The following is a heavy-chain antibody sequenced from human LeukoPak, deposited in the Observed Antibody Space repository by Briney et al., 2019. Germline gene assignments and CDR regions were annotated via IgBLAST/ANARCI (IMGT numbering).Heavy chain of an antibody. V-gene: IGHV3-20*04. Sequence: AGSLRLSCAASGFTFDDYVMIWVRQAPGKRLEWVSGINWNGGSTGYADSVKGRFTISRDHAKNSLYLQMNSLRAEDTALYYCARDSSSWYYFDYWGQGTLVTVSS. D-gene: IGHD6-13*01. J-gene: IGHJ4*02. CDR1: GFTFDDYV. CDR2: INWNGGST. CDR3: ARDSSSWYYFDY.